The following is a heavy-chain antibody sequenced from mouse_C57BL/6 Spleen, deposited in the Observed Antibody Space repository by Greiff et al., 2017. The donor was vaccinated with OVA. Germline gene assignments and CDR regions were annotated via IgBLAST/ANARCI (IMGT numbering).Heavy chain of an antibody. CDR2: ISDGGSYT. CDR1: GFTFSRYA. D-gene: IGHD3-2*02. Sequence: EVKVVESGGGLVKPGGSLKLSCAASGFTFSRYAMSWVRQTPEKRLEWVATISDGGSYTYYPDNVKGRFTISRDNAKNHLYLQMSHLKSEDTAMYYCARDSSGLAYWGQGTLVTVSA. CDR3: ARDSSGLAY. J-gene: IGHJ3*01. V-gene: IGHV5-4*03.